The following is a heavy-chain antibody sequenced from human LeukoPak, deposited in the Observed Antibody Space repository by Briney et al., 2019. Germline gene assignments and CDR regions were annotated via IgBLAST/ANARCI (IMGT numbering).Heavy chain of an antibody. CDR3: ATDRGWRTSGYYLYYFEY. D-gene: IGHD3-3*01. V-gene: IGHV3-21*01. Sequence: GGSLRLSCAASGFTFSSYSMNWVRQAPGKGLEWVSSISSSSSYIYYADSVKGRFTISRDNAKNSLYLQMNSLRAEDTAVYYCATDRGWRTSGYYLYYFEYWGQGTLVTFSS. J-gene: IGHJ4*02. CDR2: ISSSSSYI. CDR1: GFTFSSYS.